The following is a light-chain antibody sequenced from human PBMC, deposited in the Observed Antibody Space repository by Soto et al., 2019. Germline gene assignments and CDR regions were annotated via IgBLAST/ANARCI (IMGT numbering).Light chain of an antibody. CDR1: QSVSIN. CDR3: QQYGSSPWT. CDR2: GAS. J-gene: IGKJ1*01. V-gene: IGKV3-20*01. Sequence: EIVLTQSPATLSLSPGERSTLSCRASQSVSINLAWYQQKPGQAPRLLIYGASSRATGIPDRFSGSGSGTDFTLTISRLEPEDFAVYYCQQYGSSPWTVGQGTKVEIK.